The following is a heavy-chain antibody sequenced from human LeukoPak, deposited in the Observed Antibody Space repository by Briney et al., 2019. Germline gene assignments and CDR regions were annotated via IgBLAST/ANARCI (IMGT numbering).Heavy chain of an antibody. V-gene: IGHV1-2*02. J-gene: IGHJ4*02. CDR3: ATIYYDSSAIDY. D-gene: IGHD3-22*01. Sequence: ASVKVSCKASGYTFSNYGISWVRQAPGQGLEWMGWINPNNGGTNYTQKFQGRVTMTRDTSISTAYMELSRLRSDDTAVYYCATIYYDSSAIDYWGQGTLVTVSS. CDR1: GYTFSNYG. CDR2: INPNNGGT.